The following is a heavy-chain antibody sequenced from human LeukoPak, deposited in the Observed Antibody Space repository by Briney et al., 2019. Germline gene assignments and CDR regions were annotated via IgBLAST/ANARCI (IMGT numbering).Heavy chain of an antibody. D-gene: IGHD3-3*01. J-gene: IGHJ4*02. CDR1: GYTFTSYG. CDR3: ARVVIDFWSGYYTTYYLDY. CDR2: ISAYNGNT. V-gene: IGHV1-18*01. Sequence: ASVKVSCKASGYTFTSYGISWVRQAPGQGLEWMGWISAYNGNTNYAQKLQGRVTMTTDTSTSTAYMELRSLRSDDTAVYYCARVVIDFWSGYYTTYYLDYWGQGTLVTVSS.